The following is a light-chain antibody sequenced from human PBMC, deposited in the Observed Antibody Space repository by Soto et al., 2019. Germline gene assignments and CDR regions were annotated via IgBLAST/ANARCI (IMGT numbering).Light chain of an antibody. CDR1: QGIGDT. V-gene: IGKV3-20*01. Sequence: EVVMTQSPATLSVSPGEGVTLSCRASQGIGDTLAWYQHKPGQTPRLLIYDTSTRATGVPARFSGSRSGTDFTLTISRLEPEDFAVYYCQQYGSSPPLTFGGGTKVDIK. CDR3: QQYGSSPPLT. CDR2: DTS. J-gene: IGKJ4*01.